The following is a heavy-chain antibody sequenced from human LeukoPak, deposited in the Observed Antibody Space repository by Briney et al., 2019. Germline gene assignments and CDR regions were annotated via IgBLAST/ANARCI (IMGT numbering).Heavy chain of an antibody. V-gene: IGHV3-30*02. CDR1: GFTFSSFG. Sequence: GGSLRLSCAASGFTFSSFGMHWVRQAPGKGLEWMAFIRYDVTVKKYADSVKGRFTISRDNSKNTLYLQMNSLRAEDTAVYYCAKVFQGYCSSTSCYTAPHYWGQGTLVTVSS. CDR2: IRYDVTVK. D-gene: IGHD2-2*02. CDR3: AKVFQGYCSSTSCYTAPHY. J-gene: IGHJ4*02.